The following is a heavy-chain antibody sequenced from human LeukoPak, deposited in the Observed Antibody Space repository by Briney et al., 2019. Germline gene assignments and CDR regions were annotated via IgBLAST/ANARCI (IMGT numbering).Heavy chain of an antibody. J-gene: IGHJ5*02. Sequence: PSETLSLTCAVSGGSISDYYWSWIRQPPGKGLEWIGYTHYTGSTSYNPSLKSRVTISIDTSRKQFSLRLTSVTAADTAIYYCATGPNDLPSWGQGTLVTVSS. V-gene: IGHV4-59*01. CDR3: ATGPNDLPS. CDR1: GGSISDYY. CDR2: THYTGST.